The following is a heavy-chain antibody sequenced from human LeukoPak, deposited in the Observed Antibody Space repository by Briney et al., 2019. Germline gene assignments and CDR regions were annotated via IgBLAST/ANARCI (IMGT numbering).Heavy chain of an antibody. D-gene: IGHD3-10*01. CDR3: ARERITMVRGAYYYYYYMDV. CDR1: GGSISSSSYY. CDR2: IYTSGST. Sequence: SETLSLTCTVSGGSISSSSYYWSWIRQPAGKGLEWIGRIYTSGSTNYNPSLKSRVTISVDTSKNQFSLKLSSVTAADTAVYYCARERITMVRGAYYYYYYMDVWGKGTTVTVSS. J-gene: IGHJ6*03. V-gene: IGHV4-61*02.